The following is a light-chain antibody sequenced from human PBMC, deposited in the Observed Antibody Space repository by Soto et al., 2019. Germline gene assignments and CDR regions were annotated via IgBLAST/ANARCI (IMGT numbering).Light chain of an antibody. Sequence: QSALTQPPSVSGSPGQSVTISCTGTSSDVGGYNYVSWYQQYPGKVPKLMVYEVNKRPSGVPDRFSGSKSGNTASLTVSGLQADDEADYYCTSYAGGNNVFGTGTKLTVL. CDR2: EVN. V-gene: IGLV2-8*01. CDR3: TSYAGGNNV. CDR1: SSDVGGYNY. J-gene: IGLJ1*01.